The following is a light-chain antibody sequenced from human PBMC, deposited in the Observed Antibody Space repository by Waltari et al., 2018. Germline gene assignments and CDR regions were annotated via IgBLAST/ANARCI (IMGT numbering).Light chain of an antibody. V-gene: IGKV3-11*01. CDR3: QQRNKWPLT. CDR2: AVS. CDR1: QSVANF. Sequence: DIVLTQSPATLSLSPGASATPSCRASQSVANFFAWYQQKPGQAPRLLIYAVSNRATDIPARFSGSGFATDFTLTISDVEPEDIAVYYCQQRNKWPLTFGGGTKVEIK. J-gene: IGKJ4*01.